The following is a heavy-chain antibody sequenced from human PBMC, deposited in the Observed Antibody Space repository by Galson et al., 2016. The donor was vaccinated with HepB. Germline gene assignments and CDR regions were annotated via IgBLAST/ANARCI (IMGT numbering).Heavy chain of an antibody. CDR3: ARGYLLGRGFGW. J-gene: IGHJ4*02. D-gene: IGHD7-27*01. CDR1: GDSVSSNSAG. Sequence: CAISGDSVSSNSAGWNWIRQSPSRGLEWLGRTYYRSNWRNDYADSVKGRITINPDTSKNHFSLQLNSVTPEDTAVYYCARGYLLGRGFGWWGQGTLVTVSS. V-gene: IGHV6-1*01. CDR2: TYYRSNWRN.